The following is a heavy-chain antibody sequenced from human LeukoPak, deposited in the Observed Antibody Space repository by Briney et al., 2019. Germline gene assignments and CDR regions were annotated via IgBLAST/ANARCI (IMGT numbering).Heavy chain of an antibody. V-gene: IGHV3-21*01. CDR2: ISSSSSYI. J-gene: IGHJ4*02. CDR3: ARDFYSDFWSGYWS. D-gene: IGHD3-3*01. CDR1: GFTFSSYS. Sequence: PGGSLRLSCAASGFTFSSYSMNWVRQAPGKGLEWVSPISSSSSYIYYADSVKGRFTISRDNAKNSLYLQMNSLRAEDTAVYYCARDFYSDFWSGYWSWGQGTLVTVSS.